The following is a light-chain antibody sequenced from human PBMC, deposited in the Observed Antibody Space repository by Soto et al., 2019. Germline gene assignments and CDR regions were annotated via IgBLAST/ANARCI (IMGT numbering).Light chain of an antibody. CDR2: EVD. Sequence: QSALTQPASVSGSPGQSITIPCTGSNDDIGLYNYVSWYQHHPGKAPKLMIYEVDNRPSGVSNRFSASKSGDTASLTISGLPTEDEADYYCSSFTRSRTIIFGGGTKLTVL. J-gene: IGLJ2*01. V-gene: IGLV2-14*01. CDR3: SSFTRSRTII. CDR1: NDDIGLYNY.